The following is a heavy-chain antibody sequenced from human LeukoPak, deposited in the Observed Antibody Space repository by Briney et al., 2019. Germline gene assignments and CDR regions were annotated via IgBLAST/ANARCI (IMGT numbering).Heavy chain of an antibody. CDR2: ISGMSSTI. Sequence: GGSLRLSCAASGFTFRSYSVNWVRQAPGKGLEWVSFISGMSSTIYYADSVKGRFTISRDNAKNLVYLQMNSLRDEDTAVYYCARDSSDAYNPEPGYWGQGTLVTVSS. V-gene: IGHV3-48*02. D-gene: IGHD5-24*01. CDR1: GFTFRSYS. CDR3: ARDSSDAYNPEPGY. J-gene: IGHJ4*02.